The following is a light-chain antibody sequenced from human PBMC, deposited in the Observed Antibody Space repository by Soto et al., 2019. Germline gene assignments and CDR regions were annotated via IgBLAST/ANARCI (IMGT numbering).Light chain of an antibody. CDR2: AAS. J-gene: IGKJ2*01. V-gene: IGKV1-39*01. CDR3: QQTYSVPYT. Sequence: DIQMTQSPSSLSASVGDRVTITCRASQTISNYLNWYQQKPGKAPKLLIYAASSLQSGVPSRFSGSRSGTDFTLTISSLQPEDFASYNCQQTYSVPYTFGQGTKLEIK. CDR1: QTISNY.